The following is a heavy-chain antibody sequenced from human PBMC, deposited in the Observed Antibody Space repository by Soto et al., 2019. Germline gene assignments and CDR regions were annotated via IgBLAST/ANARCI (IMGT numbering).Heavy chain of an antibody. D-gene: IGHD6-13*01. CDR3: ARGPPAAGTDFDY. J-gene: IGHJ4*02. V-gene: IGHV6-1*01. CDR1: GDSVSGNSAS. Sequence: PSQTLSLTCAISGDSVSGNSASWNWIRQSPSKGLEWLGRTYYRSKWYNDYAESVKSRIIINADTSKNQFSLQLKSVTAEDTAVYYCARGPPAAGTDFDYWGQGSLVTVSS. CDR2: TYYRSKWYN.